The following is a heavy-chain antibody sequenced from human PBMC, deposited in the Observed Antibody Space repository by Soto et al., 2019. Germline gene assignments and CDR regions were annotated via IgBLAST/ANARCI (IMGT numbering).Heavy chain of an antibody. J-gene: IGHJ4*02. CDR2: IKSNTDGGTA. Sequence: GGSLRLSCAASGFTFSNAWMTWVRQAPGKGLEWVGRIKSNTDGGTADYAAPVTGRFTISRDDSKNTLYLQMNSLTTEDTAMYYCTTPEVLASDYFFDYWGQGTLVTVSS. CDR3: TTPEVLASDYFFDY. V-gene: IGHV3-15*01. D-gene: IGHD6-6*01. CDR1: GFTFSNAW.